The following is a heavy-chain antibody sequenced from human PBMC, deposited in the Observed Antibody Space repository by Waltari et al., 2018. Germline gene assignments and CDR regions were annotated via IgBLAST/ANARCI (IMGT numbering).Heavy chain of an antibody. V-gene: IGHV3-23*01. J-gene: IGHJ4*02. CDR2: ITGSGDAT. D-gene: IGHD5-12*01. CDR1: GFPFSNCT. Sequence: EVQLLESGGGLAQPGGSLRLSCAASGFPFSNCTMSWVRQAPGKGLERVSGITGSGDATYYADSVKGRFTISRDNSKNTLYLQMNNLRAEDTAVYYCAKSPKVATIFDYWGQGTLVTVS. CDR3: AKSPKVATIFDY.